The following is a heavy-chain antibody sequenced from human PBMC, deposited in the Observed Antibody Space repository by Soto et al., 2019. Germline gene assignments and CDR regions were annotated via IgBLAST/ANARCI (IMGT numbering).Heavy chain of an antibody. J-gene: IGHJ4*02. D-gene: IGHD2-15*01. CDR2: ISQDGNTK. CDR1: GFTFSTYG. CDR3: VGRVALGY. V-gene: IGHV3-30*03. Sequence: QVQLVESGGGVVQPGRSLRISCEASGFTFSTYGMHWVRQAPGKGLEWVAVISQDGNTKYYADSVKGRFTISRDNSKNTLFLQMSSLSVEDTAVYYCVGRVALGYWGQGTLVTVSS.